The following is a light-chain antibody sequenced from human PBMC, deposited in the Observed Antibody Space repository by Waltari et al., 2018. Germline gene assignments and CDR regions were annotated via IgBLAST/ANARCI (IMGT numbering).Light chain of an antibody. Sequence: EVVMTQSPAALSVSPGERVTPSCKASQNIDNNLAWYQQKPGQSPRLLIYGPSTMATGVPARFSGSGSGTEFTLTISSLQSEDCAVFYCQQYNRWPPLTFGGGTKVEIK. V-gene: IGKV3-15*01. CDR1: QNIDNN. J-gene: IGKJ4*01. CDR3: QQYNRWPPLT. CDR2: GPS.